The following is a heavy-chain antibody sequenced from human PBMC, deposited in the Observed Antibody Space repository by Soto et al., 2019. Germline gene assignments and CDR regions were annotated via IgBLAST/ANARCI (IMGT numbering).Heavy chain of an antibody. Sequence: PSETLSLTCSVSGTSVSNYYWSWIRQPAGKGLEHIGRIYTSGGTSYNPSLKSRVTMSMDTSQTQIYLNLTSVTAADTAVYYCARGGIQLSYAFDYWGPGILVTVSS. CDR3: ARGGIQLSYAFDY. CDR1: GTSVSNYY. D-gene: IGHD5-18*01. CDR2: IYTSGGT. J-gene: IGHJ4*02. V-gene: IGHV4-4*07.